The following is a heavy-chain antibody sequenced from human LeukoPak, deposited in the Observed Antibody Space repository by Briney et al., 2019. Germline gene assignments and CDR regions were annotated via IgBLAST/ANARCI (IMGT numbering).Heavy chain of an antibody. CDR2: IYYSGST. J-gene: IGHJ6*02. D-gene: IGHD5-12*01. V-gene: IGHV4-59*12. CDR1: GGSISSYY. CDR3: AREGYDLNYYYYGMDV. Sequence: SETLSLTCTVSGGSISSYYWSWIRQPPGKGLEWIGYIYYSGSTYYNPSLKSRVTISVDTSKNQFSLKLSSVTAADTAVYYCAREGYDLNYYYYGMDVWGQGTTVTVSS.